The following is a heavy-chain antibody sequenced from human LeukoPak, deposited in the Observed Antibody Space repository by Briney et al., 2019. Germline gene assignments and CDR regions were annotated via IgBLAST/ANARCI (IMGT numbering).Heavy chain of an antibody. CDR3: ARDHEPMGAYYYYMDV. V-gene: IGHV1-18*01. D-gene: IGHD3-10*01. CDR2: ISAYNGNT. J-gene: IGHJ6*03. Sequence: RWASVKVSCKASSYTFTSYGISWVRQAPGQGLEWMGWISAYNGNTNYAQKLQGRVTMTTDTSTSTAYMELRSLRSDDTAVYYCARDHEPMGAYYYYMDVWGKGTTVTISS. CDR1: SYTFTSYG.